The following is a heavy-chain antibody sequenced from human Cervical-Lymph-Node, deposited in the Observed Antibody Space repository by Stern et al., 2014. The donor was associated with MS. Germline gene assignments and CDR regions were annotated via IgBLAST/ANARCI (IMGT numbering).Heavy chain of an antibody. CDR3: AREIPILGPYDAFDL. D-gene: IGHD7-27*01. J-gene: IGHJ3*01. CDR1: DDSMSGHY. CDR2: FFSSVVY. V-gene: IGHV4-4*07. Sequence: VQLVESGPGVVKPSETLSLTCTVSDDSMSGHYWSWIRQPAGKGMEWIGRFFSSVVYKYPPSFESRVTFSIDTSKKQFSLKLFSVTAADTAVYFCAREIPILGPYDAFDLWGQGTVVTVAS.